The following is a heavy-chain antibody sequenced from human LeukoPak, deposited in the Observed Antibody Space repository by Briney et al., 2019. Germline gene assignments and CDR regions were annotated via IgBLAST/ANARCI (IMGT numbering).Heavy chain of an antibody. CDR2: INHSGST. D-gene: IGHD3-10*01. Sequence: SXXLSLTCAVYGGTFSGYYWSWIRQPPGKGLEWIGEINHSGSTNYNPSLKSRVTISVDTSKNQFSLKLSSVTAADTAVYYCARGGELLWFGELLESYFDYWGQGTLVTVSS. CDR1: GGTFSGYY. CDR3: ARGGELLWFGELLESYFDY. V-gene: IGHV4-34*01. J-gene: IGHJ4*02.